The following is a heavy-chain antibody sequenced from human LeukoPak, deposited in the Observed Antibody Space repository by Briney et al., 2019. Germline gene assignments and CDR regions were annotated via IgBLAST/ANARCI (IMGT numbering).Heavy chain of an antibody. Sequence: ASVKVSCKASGYTFTIYYIHWVRQAPGQGLEWMGILNPSDGSTSFAQKFQDRVTVTRDTSTSTVNMELSSLRSEDTAFYYCARSNWGSRYFDLWGRGTLVTVSS. CDR1: GYTFTIYY. J-gene: IGHJ2*01. CDR3: ARSNWGSRYFDL. CDR2: LNPSDGST. V-gene: IGHV1-46*01. D-gene: IGHD7-27*01.